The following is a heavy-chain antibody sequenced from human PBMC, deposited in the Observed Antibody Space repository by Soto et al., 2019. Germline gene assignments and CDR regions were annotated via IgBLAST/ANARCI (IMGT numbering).Heavy chain of an antibody. CDR2: IIPILGIA. D-gene: IGHD1-26*01. CDR1: GGTFSSYT. V-gene: IGHV1-69*02. CDR3: VVATTGPAFDI. J-gene: IGHJ3*02. Sequence: QVQLVQSGAEVKKPGSSVKVSCKASGGTFSSYTISWVRQAPGQGLEWMGRIIPILGIANYAQKFQGRVTITADKSTSTAYMELRSLRSEDTAVYYCVVATTGPAFDIWGQGTMVTVSS.